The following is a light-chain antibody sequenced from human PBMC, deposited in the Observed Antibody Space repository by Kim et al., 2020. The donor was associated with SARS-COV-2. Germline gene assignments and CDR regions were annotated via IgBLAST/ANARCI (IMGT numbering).Light chain of an antibody. V-gene: IGLV3-1*01. J-gene: IGLJ2*01. CDR3: QTWDSSSVI. CDR1: KLEDKY. CDR2: QDT. Sequence: SVSPGQTASITCSGDKLEDKYVCWYQQKADQSPVLLIYQDTKWPSGIPERFSGSNSGNTATLTISGTQAMDEADYYCQTWDSSSVIFGGGTQLTVL.